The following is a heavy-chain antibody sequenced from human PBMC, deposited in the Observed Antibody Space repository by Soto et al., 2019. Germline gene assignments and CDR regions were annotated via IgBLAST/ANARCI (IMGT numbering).Heavy chain of an antibody. CDR1: SGSFSGYY. CDR2: IYHGLSI. D-gene: IGHD3-16*01. J-gene: IGHJ4*02. V-gene: IGHV4-34*01. CDR3: ARHGGYYFAY. Sequence: SAETLSLTCAVYSGSFSGYYWSWIRQPPGKGLEWIGEIYHGLSIVYNPSLKSRVTISGDSSKNQFSLKLSSVTAADTAVYYCARHGGYYFAYWGQGTLVTVSS.